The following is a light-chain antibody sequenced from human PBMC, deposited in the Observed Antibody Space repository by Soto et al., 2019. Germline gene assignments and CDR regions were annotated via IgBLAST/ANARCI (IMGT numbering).Light chain of an antibody. V-gene: IGKV3-20*01. J-gene: IGKJ5*01. CDR2: AAS. Sequence: ESVLTQSPGSLSLSPGERATLSCRASQSVSSNYLAWYQNKPGQAPRLLIYAASSRATGIPDRFSGSGSGTDFTLTITRLEPKDFAVSYCQHYGSSLSITFGQGTRLEMK. CDR3: QHYGSSLSIT. CDR1: QSVSSNY.